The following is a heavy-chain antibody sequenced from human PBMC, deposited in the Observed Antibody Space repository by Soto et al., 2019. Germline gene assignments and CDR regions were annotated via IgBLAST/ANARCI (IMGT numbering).Heavy chain of an antibody. Sequence: QVQLVESGGGVVRPGNSLTLACAASGFTFSGIAMHWVRQAPGKGLEWVAVVSYDATNKFYGESVKGRFTVSRDNFKHTLYLHMTSLRPEDTATYYCAKALSFTSSALDSWGQGSLVIVS. CDR2: VSYDATNK. J-gene: IGHJ5*02. CDR1: GFTFSGIA. D-gene: IGHD2-2*01. CDR3: AKALSFTSSALDS. V-gene: IGHV3-30*18.